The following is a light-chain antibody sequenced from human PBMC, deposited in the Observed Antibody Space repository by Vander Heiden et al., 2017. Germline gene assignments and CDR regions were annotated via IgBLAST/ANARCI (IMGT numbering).Light chain of an antibody. Sequence: QSVLTQPPSASGAPGQRVTISCSGSSSNIGTKTVSWYQQLPGTAPRLLIYNNNQRPSGVPDRFSGSKSGTSASLAISGLQSEDEADYYCEAWDDSLNGLHVFGTGTKVTVL. CDR1: SSNIGTKT. V-gene: IGLV1-44*01. J-gene: IGLJ1*01. CDR2: NNN. CDR3: EAWDDSLNGLHV.